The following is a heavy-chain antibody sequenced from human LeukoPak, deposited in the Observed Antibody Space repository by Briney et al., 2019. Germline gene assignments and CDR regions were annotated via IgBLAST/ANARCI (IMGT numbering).Heavy chain of an antibody. D-gene: IGHD5-18*01. Sequence: MPSQTLSLTCAVSGGSISSGGYSWSWIRQPPGKGLEWIGYIYHSGSTYYNPSLKSRVTISVDRSKNQFSLKLSSVTAADTAVYYCATLGYSYGKDYWGQGTLVTVSS. CDR3: ATLGYSYGKDY. V-gene: IGHV4-30-2*01. CDR2: IYHSGST. CDR1: GGSISSGGYS. J-gene: IGHJ4*02.